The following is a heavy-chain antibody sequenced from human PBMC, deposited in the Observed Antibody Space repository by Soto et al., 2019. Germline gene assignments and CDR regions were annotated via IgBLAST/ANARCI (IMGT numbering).Heavy chain of an antibody. D-gene: IGHD1-26*01. CDR1: GYTSTNFG. CDR3: ARPSKSYRWWFDP. V-gene: IGHV1-18*01. CDR2: ISGDTGYT. J-gene: IGHJ5*02. Sequence: QVQLVQSGAEVKKPGASVKVSCKTSGYTSTNFGISWVRQAPGQGLEWVGWISGDTGYTSYAQNVQGRVTMTTDTSTNTAYMELRSLRSDDTAVYYCARPSKSYRWWFDPWGQGTLVIVSS.